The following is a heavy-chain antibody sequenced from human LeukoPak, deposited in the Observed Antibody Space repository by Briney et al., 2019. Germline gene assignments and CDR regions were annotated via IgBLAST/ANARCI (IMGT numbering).Heavy chain of an antibody. CDR2: ITGSGDIT. CDR3: AKTRVALNIAWYETGFDY. V-gene: IGHV3-23*01. J-gene: IGHJ4*02. Sequence: GGSLRLSCAASGFTFSSYAMSWVRQAPGKGLEWVSAITGSGDITDYANSVKGRFTISRDNSKNTLYLQMNSLRAEDTAVYYCAKTRVALNIAWYETGFDYWGQGTLVTVSS. D-gene: IGHD6-13*01. CDR1: GFTFSSYA.